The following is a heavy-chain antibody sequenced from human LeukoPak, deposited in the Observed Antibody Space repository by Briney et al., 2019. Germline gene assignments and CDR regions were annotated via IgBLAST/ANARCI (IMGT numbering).Heavy chain of an antibody. CDR1: LYTFTGYY. CDR2: INPNSGGT. Sequence: SAKPSCTSSLYTFTGYYVHCVRQAPGQGLEWMGWINPNSGGTNYAQKFQGRVTMTRDTSISTVYMELSRLRSDDTAVYYCARDYRYYGSSGYYPYWGQGILVTVSS. CDR3: ARDYRYYGSSGYYPY. V-gene: IGHV1-2*02. D-gene: IGHD3-22*01. J-gene: IGHJ4*02.